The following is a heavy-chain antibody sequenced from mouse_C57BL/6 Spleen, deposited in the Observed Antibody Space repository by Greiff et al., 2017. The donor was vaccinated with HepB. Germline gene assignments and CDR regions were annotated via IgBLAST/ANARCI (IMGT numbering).Heavy chain of an antibody. CDR2: IHPNSGST. CDR3: ARSYGPYYAMDY. J-gene: IGHJ4*01. CDR1: CSPFPRSF. V-gene: IGHV1-64*01. Sequence: LPPPWAALVPPVASVPFSFPASCSPFPRSFLPLVPPRPGQGLEWIGMIHPNSGSTNYNEKFKSKATLTVDKSSSTAYMQLSSLTSEDSAVYYCARSYGPYYAMDYWGQGTSVTVSS. D-gene: IGHD1-1*01.